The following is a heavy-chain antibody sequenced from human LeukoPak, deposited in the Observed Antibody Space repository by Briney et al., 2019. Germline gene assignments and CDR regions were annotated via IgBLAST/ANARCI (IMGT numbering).Heavy chain of an antibody. D-gene: IGHD6-13*01. CDR2: IIPIFGTA. CDR1: GGTFSSYA. Sequence: GASVKVSCKASGGTFSSYAISWVRQAPGQGLEWMGGIIPIFGTANYAQKFQGRVTITADESTSTAYMELSSLRSEDTAVYYCASDSGFAAAGTNFDYWGQGTLVTVSS. CDR3: ASDSGFAAAGTNFDY. J-gene: IGHJ4*02. V-gene: IGHV1-69*13.